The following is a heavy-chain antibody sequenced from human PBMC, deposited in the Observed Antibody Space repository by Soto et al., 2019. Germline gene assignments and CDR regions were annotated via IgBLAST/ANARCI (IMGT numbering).Heavy chain of an antibody. J-gene: IGHJ5*02. V-gene: IGHV3-7*01. CDR2: LNQDASEK. Sequence: GGSLRLSCAASVFTFSTYWMDWVRQTPGEGLEWVANLNQDASEKNYVDSVKGRFTIYRDNAKNSLYLQMSSLTAEDSALYYCSRSLKSWGQGTLVTVSS. CDR3: SRSLKS. CDR1: VFTFSTYW.